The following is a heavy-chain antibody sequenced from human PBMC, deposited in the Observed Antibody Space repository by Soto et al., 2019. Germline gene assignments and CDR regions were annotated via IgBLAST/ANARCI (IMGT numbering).Heavy chain of an antibody. D-gene: IGHD6-13*01. CDR2: IHYSGTT. Sequence: SETLSLTCTVSGGSMGNYFWTWIRQPPGKGLEWIGYIHYSGTTSFFPSYNPSLRSRVTISEDTSKNQFSLKLLSVTTADTAVYFCAAGEASSRNLAPYYLDFWGQGTLVTVSS. J-gene: IGHJ4*02. CDR3: AAGEASSRNLAPYYLDF. CDR1: GGSMGNYF. V-gene: IGHV4-59*01.